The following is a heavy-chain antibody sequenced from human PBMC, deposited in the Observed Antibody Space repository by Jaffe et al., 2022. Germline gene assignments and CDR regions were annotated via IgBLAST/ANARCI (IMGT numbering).Heavy chain of an antibody. CDR2: IYPGDSDT. J-gene: IGHJ4*02. CDR1: GYSFTSYW. V-gene: IGHV5-51*03. D-gene: IGHD3-22*01. CDR3: VRRRYYYDSSGYADRLGILDYFDY. Sequence: EVQLVQSGAEVKKPGESLKISCKGSGYSFTSYWIGWVRQMPGKGLEWMGIIYPGDSDTRYSPSFQGQVTISADKSISTAYLQWSSLKASDTAMYYCVRRRYYYDSSGYADRLGILDYFDYWGQGTLVTVSS.